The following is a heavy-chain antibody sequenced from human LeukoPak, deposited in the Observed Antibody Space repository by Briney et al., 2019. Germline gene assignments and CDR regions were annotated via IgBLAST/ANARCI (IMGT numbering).Heavy chain of an antibody. CDR3: ARGPSSNWSGLDF. Sequence: GGSLRLSCAASGFSFSGHWMHWARQLPGKGLVWVSRISPTGSTTSYADSVKGRFTVSRDNAKNTLYLQVNNPRAEDTAVYYCARGPSSNWSGLDFWGQGTLLTVSS. CDR1: GFSFSGHW. J-gene: IGHJ4*02. CDR2: ISPTGSTT. V-gene: IGHV3-74*01. D-gene: IGHD6-13*01.